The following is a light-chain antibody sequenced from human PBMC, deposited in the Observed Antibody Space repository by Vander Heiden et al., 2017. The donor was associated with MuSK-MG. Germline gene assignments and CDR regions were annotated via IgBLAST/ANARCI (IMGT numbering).Light chain of an antibody. Sequence: PGERATLSCRASQSISTDLAWYQLRPGQAPRLLIYDASNRATGIPARFSGSGYATDFTLTISSREPEDFAVYYCQQPAGWPSITFGQGTLLEIK. CDR1: QSISTD. CDR3: QQPAGWPSIT. J-gene: IGKJ5*01. V-gene: IGKV3-11*01. CDR2: DAS.